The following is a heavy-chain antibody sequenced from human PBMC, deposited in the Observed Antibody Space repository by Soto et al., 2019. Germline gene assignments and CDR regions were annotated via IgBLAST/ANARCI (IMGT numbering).Heavy chain of an antibody. Sequence: QVQLQESGPGLVKPSQTLSLTCTVSGGSISSGGYYWSWIRQHPGKGLEWIGDIYYSGSTYYNPSLMSRVTISVDTSKNQFSLKLSSVTAADTAVYYCARDGGRYYYDSSGYYDYWGQGTLVTVSS. CDR2: IYYSGST. J-gene: IGHJ4*02. CDR1: GGSISSGGYY. V-gene: IGHV4-31*03. CDR3: ARDGGRYYYDSSGYYDY. D-gene: IGHD3-22*01.